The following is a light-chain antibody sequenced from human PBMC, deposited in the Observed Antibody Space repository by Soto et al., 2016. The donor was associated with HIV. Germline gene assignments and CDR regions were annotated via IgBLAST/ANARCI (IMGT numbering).Light chain of an antibody. Sequence: DIQMTQSPSTLSASVGDTVTLTCRASQSVSTWVAWYQQKPGKAPKLVIYKASLLPREVPSRFSGSGSGTEFTLTISGLQPDDFATYYCQHYNNYLYTFGPGTRVE. J-gene: IGKJ2*01. CDR1: QSVSTW. CDR2: KAS. CDR3: QHYNNYLYT. V-gene: IGKV1-5*03.